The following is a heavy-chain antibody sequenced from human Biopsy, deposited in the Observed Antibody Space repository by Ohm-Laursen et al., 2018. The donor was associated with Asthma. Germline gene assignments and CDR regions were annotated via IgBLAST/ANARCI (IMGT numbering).Heavy chain of an antibody. CDR3: ARDGTDMNEAMPKDY. J-gene: IGHJ4*02. V-gene: IGHV3-21*01. CDR1: GFTFSSYA. D-gene: IGHD2-2*01. Sequence: GSLRLSCAASGFTFSSYAMSWVRQAPGKGLEWVSSISSSSSYIYHADSVKGRFTISRDNAKNSLYLQMNSLRAEDTAVYYCARDGTDMNEAMPKDYWGQGTLVTVSS. CDR2: ISSSSSYI.